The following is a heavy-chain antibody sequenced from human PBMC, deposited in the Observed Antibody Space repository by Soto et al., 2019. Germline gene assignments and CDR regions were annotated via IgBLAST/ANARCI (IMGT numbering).Heavy chain of an antibody. CDR2: INPATGAA. J-gene: IGHJ3*02. CDR1: GYPVTAYY. CDR3: AGGGGVGVAGSAAFDM. Sequence: QLHLVQSGAVVKKPGASVTVSCSASGYPVTAYYMHWVRQAPGRGLEWMGGINPATGAAKYTQTFQGGVPMTRDTSTSTVFRELSGLTSEDTAVFYWAGGGGVGVAGSAAFDMWGQGTLVTVSS. D-gene: IGHD3-3*01. V-gene: IGHV1-2*02.